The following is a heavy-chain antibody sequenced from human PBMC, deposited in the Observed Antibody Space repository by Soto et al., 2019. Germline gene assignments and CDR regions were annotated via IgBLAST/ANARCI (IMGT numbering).Heavy chain of an antibody. J-gene: IGHJ4*02. Sequence: QVQLQQWGAGLLKPSETLSLTCAVYGGSFSGYYWSWIRQPPGKGLEWIGEINHSGSTNYNPSFKSRVTISVDTSKNQFSLKLSSVTAADTAVYYCASLYYFDYWGQGTLVTVSS. CDR1: GGSFSGYY. CDR3: ASLYYFDY. CDR2: INHSGST. V-gene: IGHV4-34*01.